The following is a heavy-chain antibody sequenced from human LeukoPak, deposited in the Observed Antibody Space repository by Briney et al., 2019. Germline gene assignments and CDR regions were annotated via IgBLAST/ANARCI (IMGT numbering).Heavy chain of an antibody. V-gene: IGHV4-4*07. J-gene: IGHJ6*03. CDR1: GGSFGNYY. D-gene: IGHD3-10*01. CDR2: IYTSGST. CDR3: ARGRFGDYCLDV. Sequence: SETLSLTCTVSGGSFGNYYWSWIRQPAGKGLEWVGHIYTSGSTGYNPSLKSRVTMSVDTSKKQFSLYLSSVTAADTAVYYCARGRFGDYCLDVWGKGTTVTVSS.